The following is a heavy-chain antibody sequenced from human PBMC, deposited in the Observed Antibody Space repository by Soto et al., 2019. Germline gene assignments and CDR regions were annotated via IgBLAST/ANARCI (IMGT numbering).Heavy chain of an antibody. J-gene: IGHJ4*02. CDR1: GGSIGSYH. D-gene: IGHD4-17*01. Sequence: QVLLQESGPGQVKPSETLSLTCTVSGGSIGSYHWSWVRQPPGKGLEWIASVYYTGTTNYNPSLGSGVAISIDAPGNRFSMEITSVTAADTAIYYCARDTVLTGMFDFWGQGTLVTVSS. CDR3: ARDTVLTGMFDF. V-gene: IGHV4-59*12. CDR2: VYYTGTT.